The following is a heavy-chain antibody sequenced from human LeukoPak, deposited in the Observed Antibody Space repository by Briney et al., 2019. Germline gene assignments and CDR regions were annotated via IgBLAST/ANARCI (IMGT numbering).Heavy chain of an antibody. D-gene: IGHD2-15*01. CDR3: ATAYCSGGSCPLDYYYYYMDV. CDR1: GFTFSSYG. CDR2: IRYDGSNK. V-gene: IGHV3-30*02. J-gene: IGHJ6*03. Sequence: GGSLRLSCAASGFTFSSYGMHWVRQAPGKGLEWVTFIRYDGSNKYYADSVKGRFTISRDNSKNTLNLHMNSLRAEDTAVYYCATAYCSGGSCPLDYYYYYMDVWGKGTTVTVSS.